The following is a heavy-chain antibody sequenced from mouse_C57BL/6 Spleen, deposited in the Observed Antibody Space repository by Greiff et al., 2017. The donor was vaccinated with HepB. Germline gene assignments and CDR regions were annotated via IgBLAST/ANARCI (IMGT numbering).Heavy chain of an antibody. V-gene: IGHV1-39*01. Sequence: VHVKQSGPELVKPGASVKISCKASGYSFTDYNMNWVKQSNGKSLEWIGVINPNYGTTSYNQKFKGKATLTVDQSSSTAYMQLNSLTSEDSAVYYCAGGYGSSGYAMDYWGQGTSVTVSS. J-gene: IGHJ4*01. CDR3: AGGYGSSGYAMDY. D-gene: IGHD1-1*01. CDR1: GYSFTDYN. CDR2: INPNYGTT.